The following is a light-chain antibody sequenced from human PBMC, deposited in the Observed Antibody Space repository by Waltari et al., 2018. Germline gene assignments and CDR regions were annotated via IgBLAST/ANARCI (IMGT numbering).Light chain of an antibody. V-gene: IGKV3D-15*03. Sequence: EIVLTQSPVILSVSPGERTTLSCRASQNITSNLDLYQQKPGQSPRLRIYGASIRAAGIPARFSGSVSGTEFTLTISILQSEDFAVYYCQQYNNWLPLTFGGGTKVEIK. CDR2: GAS. CDR3: QQYNNWLPLT. J-gene: IGKJ4*01. CDR1: QNITSN.